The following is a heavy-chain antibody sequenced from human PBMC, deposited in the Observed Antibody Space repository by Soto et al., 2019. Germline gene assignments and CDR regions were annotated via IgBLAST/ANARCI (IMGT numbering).Heavy chain of an antibody. CDR3: ARDAGKVYDFWSGYYGNFDY. V-gene: IGHV3-30-3*01. J-gene: IGHJ4*02. CDR2: ISYDGSNK. Sequence: GGSLRLACAASGFTFSSYAMHWVRQAPGKGLEWVAVISYDGSNKYYADSMKGRFTISRDNSKNTLYLQMNSLRAEDTAVYYCARDAGKVYDFWSGYYGNFDYWGQGTLVTVSS. CDR1: GFTFSSYA. D-gene: IGHD3-3*01.